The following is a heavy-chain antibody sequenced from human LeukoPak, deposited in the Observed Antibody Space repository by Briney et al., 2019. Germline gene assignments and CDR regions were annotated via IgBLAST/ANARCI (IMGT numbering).Heavy chain of an antibody. J-gene: IGHJ4*02. V-gene: IGHV4-4*07. Sequence: SETLPLTCTVSGGSISSYYWSWIRQPAGKGLEWIGRIYTSGSTNYNPSLKSRVTMSVDTSKNQFSLKLSSVTAADTAVYYCARESRVAVAGYFDYWGQGTLVTVSS. CDR3: ARESRVAVAGYFDY. CDR2: IYTSGST. CDR1: GGSISSYY. D-gene: IGHD6-19*01.